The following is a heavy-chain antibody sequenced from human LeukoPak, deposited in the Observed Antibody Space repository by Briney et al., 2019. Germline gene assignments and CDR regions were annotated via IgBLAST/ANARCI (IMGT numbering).Heavy chain of an antibody. CDR2: MNPNSGNT. J-gene: IGHJ4*02. CDR3: ARERSGYDALDY. V-gene: IGHV1-8*01. CDR1: GYTFTSYD. D-gene: IGHD5-12*01. Sequence: ASVKVSCKASGYTFTSYDINWVRQATGQGLEWMGWMNPNSGNTGYAQKFQGRVTMTRNTSISTAYMELSSLRSEDTAVYYCARERSGYDALDYWGQGTLVTVSS.